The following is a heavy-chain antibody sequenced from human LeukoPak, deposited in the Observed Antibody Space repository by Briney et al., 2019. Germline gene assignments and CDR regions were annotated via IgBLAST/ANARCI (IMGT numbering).Heavy chain of an antibody. CDR1: GFTFSSSS. D-gene: IGHD3-22*01. Sequence: GGSLRLSCAASGFTFSSSSMNWVRQAPGKVLEWVSSISSSSSYIYYADSVKGRFTIFRHNAKNSLYLQMNRLRAEDTAVYYCARHYYDSSTNWFDPWGQGTLVTVSS. CDR2: ISSSSSYI. CDR3: ARHYYDSSTNWFDP. J-gene: IGHJ5*02. V-gene: IGHV3-21*01.